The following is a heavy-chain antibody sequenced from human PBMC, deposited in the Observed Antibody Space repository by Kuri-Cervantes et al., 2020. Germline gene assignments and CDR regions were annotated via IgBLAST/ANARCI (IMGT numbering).Heavy chain of an antibody. V-gene: IGHV1-45*02. J-gene: IGHJ5*02. Sequence: SVKVSCKASGYTFTYRYLHWVRQAPGQALEWMGWVTPFNGNTNYAQKFQDRVTITRDRSMSTDYMELSSLRSEDTAVYYCARGLRHNVLRYFDWLLSLGWFDPWGQGTLVTVSS. D-gene: IGHD3-9*01. CDR3: ARGLRHNVLRYFDWLLSLGWFDP. CDR1: GYTFTYRY. CDR2: VTPFNGNT.